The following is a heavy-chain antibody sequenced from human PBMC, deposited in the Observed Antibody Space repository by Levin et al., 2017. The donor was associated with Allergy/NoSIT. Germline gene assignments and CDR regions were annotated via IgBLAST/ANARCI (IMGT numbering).Heavy chain of an antibody. CDR3: ARGDGDYGWFDP. J-gene: IGHJ5*02. Sequence: PSQTLSLTCTVSGGSISSGDYYWSWIRQPPGKGLEWIGYIYYSGSTHYNPSLKSRVTISVDTSKNQFSLKLSSVTAADTAVYYCARGDGDYGWFDPWGQGTLVTVSS. CDR1: GGSISSGDYY. V-gene: IGHV4-30-4*01. D-gene: IGHD4-17*01. CDR2: IYYSGST.